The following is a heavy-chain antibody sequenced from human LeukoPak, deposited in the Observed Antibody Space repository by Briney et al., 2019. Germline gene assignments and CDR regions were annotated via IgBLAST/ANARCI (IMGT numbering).Heavy chain of an antibody. CDR1: GGTFSSYA. V-gene: IGHV1-69*04. J-gene: IGHJ4*02. D-gene: IGHD4-17*01. CDR2: IIPILGIA. Sequence: ASVKVSCKASGGTFSSYAISWVRQAPGQGLEWMGRIIPILGIANYAQKFQGRVTITADKSTSTAYMELSSLRSEDTAVYYCARGANYGDYVRGFDYWGQGTLVTVSS. CDR3: ARGANYGDYVRGFDY.